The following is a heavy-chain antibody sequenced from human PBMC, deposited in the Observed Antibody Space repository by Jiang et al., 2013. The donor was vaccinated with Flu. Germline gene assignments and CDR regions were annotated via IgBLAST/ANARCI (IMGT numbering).Heavy chain of an antibody. J-gene: IGHJ2*01. CDR1: GYTFTAYY. CDR3: ARDGAGTIYWYFDL. D-gene: IGHD6-19*01. CDR2: INPNTGVT. V-gene: IGHV1-2*04. Sequence: SCRASGYTFTAYYIHWVRQAPGQGLEWMGWINPNTGVTNYAQKFQGWVTMTRDTSISTAYMELSRLKSDDTAVYYCARDGAGTIYWYFDLWGRGTLVTVSS.